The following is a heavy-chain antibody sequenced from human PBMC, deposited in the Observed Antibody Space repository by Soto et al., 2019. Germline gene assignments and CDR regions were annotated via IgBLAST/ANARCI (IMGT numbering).Heavy chain of an antibody. D-gene: IGHD6-19*01. CDR1: GFTFSTYA. CDR3: AKKITVAGTPAYFDY. V-gene: IGHV3-23*01. J-gene: IGHJ4*02. CDR2: ISGSAYST. Sequence: GGPLRLSCAASGFTFSTYAMTWVRQAPGKGLEWVSVISGSAYSTYYADSVKGRFTISRDNSKNTLYLQMNSLRAEDTAVYYCAKKITVAGTPAYFDYWGQGTLVTVSS.